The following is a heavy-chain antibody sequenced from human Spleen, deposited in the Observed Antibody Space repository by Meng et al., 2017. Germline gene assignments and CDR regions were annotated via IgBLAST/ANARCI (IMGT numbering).Heavy chain of an antibody. V-gene: IGHV1-18*01. CDR1: GYTFASYV. CDR2: FVNNVDT. Sequence: QVHLLQSGAQATKPGDSERVSCEASGYTFASYVISWLRQAPGQGLEWMGWFVNNVDTYSAQKLQGRVTMTTDTSTSTFYMELRSLRSDDTAVYYCARDPSNTSGWYAYSDYWGQGTLVVVSS. D-gene: IGHD6-19*01. CDR3: ARDPSNTSGWYAYSDY. J-gene: IGHJ4*02.